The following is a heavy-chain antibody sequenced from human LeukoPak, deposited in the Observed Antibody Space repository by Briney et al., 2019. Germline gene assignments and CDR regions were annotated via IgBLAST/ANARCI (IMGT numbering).Heavy chain of an antibody. CDR2: IKQGGSDI. J-gene: IGHJ4*02. Sequence: GGSLRLSCAASGFTFSSHWMTWVRQAPGKGLEWVANIKQGGSDIYYVDSVKGRFTISRDDAKNSLYLQMSSLRAEDTAVCYCARGPNFGDYVDFLDYWGQGALVTVSS. CDR3: ARGPNFGDYVDFLDY. D-gene: IGHD4-17*01. V-gene: IGHV3-7*01. CDR1: GFTFSSHW.